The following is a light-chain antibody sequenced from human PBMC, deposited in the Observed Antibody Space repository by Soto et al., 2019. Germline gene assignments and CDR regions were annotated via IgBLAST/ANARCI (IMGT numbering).Light chain of an antibody. J-gene: IGKJ5*01. V-gene: IGKV3-15*01. CDR1: QSVSSS. CDR2: GAS. CDR3: QQYKTWPPIT. Sequence: EIMMTQSPSTLSVSPVETATLSCRASQSVSSSLAWYQQKPGQAPRLLIYGASTRATGNPARFSGSGSGTEFTLTISILQSEDVAVYFCQQYKTWPPITFGQGTRLEIK.